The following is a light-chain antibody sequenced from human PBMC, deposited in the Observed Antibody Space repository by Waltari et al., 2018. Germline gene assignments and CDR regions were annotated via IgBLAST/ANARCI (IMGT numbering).Light chain of an antibody. Sequence: EILMTQSPGPLSVSPGETATLPCRASQSLSRNLAWYQLKPGQAPRLLIYAASTRATGIPARFSGSGSGTEFTLTISSLQSEDFAVYYCQQYSDWPPLTFGGGTKVEIK. J-gene: IGKJ4*01. CDR1: QSLSRN. CDR3: QQYSDWPPLT. CDR2: AAS. V-gene: IGKV3-15*01.